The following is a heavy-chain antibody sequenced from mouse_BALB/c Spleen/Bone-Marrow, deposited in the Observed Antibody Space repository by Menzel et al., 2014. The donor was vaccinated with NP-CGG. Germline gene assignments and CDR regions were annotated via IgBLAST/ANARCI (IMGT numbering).Heavy chain of an antibody. CDR2: VNPRSGYA. CDR1: GYTFTDYT. V-gene: IGHV1-4*01. CDR3: ARPKGFALDY. Sequence: VQLQQSGAELASPGASVKMSCKASGYTFTDYTIQWVKQRPGQGLEWIGYVNPRSGYANYNQKFKDKATLTADKSSSTAFMHLSSLTSEDSAVFYCARPKGFALDYWGQGTALTVSS. J-gene: IGHJ2*01.